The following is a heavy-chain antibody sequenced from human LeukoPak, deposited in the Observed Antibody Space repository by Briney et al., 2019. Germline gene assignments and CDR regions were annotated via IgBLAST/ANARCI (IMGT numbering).Heavy chain of an antibody. V-gene: IGHV3-30*02. Sequence: GGSLRLSCAASGFTFSSYGMHWVRPAPAKGLEWVAFIRYDGSNKYYADSVKGRFTISRDNSKNTLYLQMNSLRAEDTAVYYCAKERDTAMVTIDYWGQGTLVTVSS. CDR3: AKERDTAMVTIDY. D-gene: IGHD5-18*01. CDR1: GFTFSSYG. CDR2: IRYDGSNK. J-gene: IGHJ4*02.